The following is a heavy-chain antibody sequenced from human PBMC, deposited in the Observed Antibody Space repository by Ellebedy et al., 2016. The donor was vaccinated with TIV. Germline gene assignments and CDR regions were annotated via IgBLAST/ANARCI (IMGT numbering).Heavy chain of an antibody. CDR2: IIPIYGTT. V-gene: IGHV1-69*13. CDR1: GGTYSNYA. CDR3: ARGEDNSRGYYYVPFDY. Sequence: SVKVSXKASGGTYSNYAISWVRQAPGQGLEWMGGIIPIYGTTNYARKFRGRVTITADEFTSTAYMELSTLRSEDTAVYYCARGEDNSRGYYYVPFDYWGQGTLVTVSS. J-gene: IGHJ4*02. D-gene: IGHD3-22*01.